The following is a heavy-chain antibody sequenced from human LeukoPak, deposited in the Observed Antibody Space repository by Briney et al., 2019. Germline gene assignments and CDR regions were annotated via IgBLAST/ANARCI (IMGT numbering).Heavy chain of an antibody. D-gene: IGHD3-22*01. Sequence: SGTLSLTCAVSGGSISSSNWWSWVRQPPGKGLEWIGEIYHSGSTNYNPSLKSRVTISIDKSKNQFSLKLSSVTAADTAVYYCARDQEDSRDAFDIWGQGTMVTVSS. CDR1: GGSISSSNW. CDR2: IYHSGST. V-gene: IGHV4-4*02. CDR3: ARDQEDSRDAFDI. J-gene: IGHJ3*02.